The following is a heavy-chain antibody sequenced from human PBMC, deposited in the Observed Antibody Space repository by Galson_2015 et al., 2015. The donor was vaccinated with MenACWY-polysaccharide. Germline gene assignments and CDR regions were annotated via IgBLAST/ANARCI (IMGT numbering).Heavy chain of an antibody. J-gene: IGHJ6*02. D-gene: IGHD2-15*01. CDR2: MYSGGNT. CDR3: ARRGGGYCSGGSCYWDFGVNV. V-gene: IGHV4-59*01. CDR1: GGSITSYY. Sequence: SETLSLTCPVSGGSITSYYWNWIRQPPGKGLEWIGYMYSGGNTNYNPSLKSRVTISLDTSKNQVSLKLSSVTAADTAVYFCARRGGGYCSGGSCYWDFGVNVWGQGTTVTVSS.